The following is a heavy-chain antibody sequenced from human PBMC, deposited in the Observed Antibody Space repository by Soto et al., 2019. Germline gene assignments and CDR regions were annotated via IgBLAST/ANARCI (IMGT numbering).Heavy chain of an antibody. CDR2: ISSSGSTI. Sequence: PGGSLRLSCAASGFTFSDYYMSWIRQAPGKGLEWVSYISSSGSTIYYADSVKGRFTISRDNAKNSLYLQMNSLRAEDTAVYYCARDKDNWHYLVGAPAWGQGTLVTVSS. D-gene: IGHD1-7*01. J-gene: IGHJ5*02. V-gene: IGHV3-11*01. CDR3: ARDKDNWHYLVGAPA. CDR1: GFTFSDYY.